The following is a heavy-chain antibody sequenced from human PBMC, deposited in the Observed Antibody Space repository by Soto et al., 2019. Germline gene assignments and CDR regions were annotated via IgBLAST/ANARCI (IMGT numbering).Heavy chain of an antibody. V-gene: IGHV4-39*01. CDR3: ARQLGDDFWSGYFFDY. D-gene: IGHD3-3*01. J-gene: IGHJ4*02. CDR1: GGSISSSSYY. Sequence: SETLSLTCTVSGGSISSSSYYWGWIRQPPGKGLEWIGSIYYSGSTYYNPSLKSRVTISVDTSKNQFSLKLSSVTAADTAVYYCARQLGDDFWSGYFFDYWGQGTLVTVSS. CDR2: IYYSGST.